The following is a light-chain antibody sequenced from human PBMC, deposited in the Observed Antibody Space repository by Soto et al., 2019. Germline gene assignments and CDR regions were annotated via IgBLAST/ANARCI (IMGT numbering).Light chain of an antibody. CDR1: QSISNS. CDR3: QQRNSWPPPT. Sequence: EIVLTQSPATLSLSPGERATLSCRASQSISNSLAWYQEKPCQAPRLLIYDSSNRATGIPPRFSGSGSGTDFTLTISSLEPEDFAVYYCQQRNSWPPPTFGGGTRVEI. J-gene: IGKJ4*01. V-gene: IGKV3-11*01. CDR2: DSS.